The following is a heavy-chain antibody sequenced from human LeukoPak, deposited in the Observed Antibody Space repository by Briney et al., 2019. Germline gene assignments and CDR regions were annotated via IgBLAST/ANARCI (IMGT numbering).Heavy chain of an antibody. D-gene: IGHD1-26*01. CDR2: IWYDGSNK. Sequence: PGGSLRLSCAASGFTFSSYGMHWVRQAPGKGLEWVAVIWYDGSNKFYADSVEGRFTISRDNSKNTLYLQMNSLRAEDTAVYYCAKDVGGLPGAAFDIWGQGTMVTVSS. V-gene: IGHV3-33*06. J-gene: IGHJ3*02. CDR1: GFTFSSYG. CDR3: AKDVGGLPGAAFDI.